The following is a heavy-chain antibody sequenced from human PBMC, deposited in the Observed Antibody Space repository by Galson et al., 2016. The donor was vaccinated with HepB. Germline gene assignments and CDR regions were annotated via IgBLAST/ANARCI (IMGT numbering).Heavy chain of an antibody. V-gene: IGHV4-39*01. J-gene: IGHJ4*02. CDR2: IYYSGSA. CDR1: GGSISSSYYY. D-gene: IGHD3-16*01. CDR3: ARPFTFGGVTDDGDLGY. Sequence: SETLSLTCTVSGGSISSSYYYWGWIRQPPGKGLEWIGSIYYSGSAYYNPSLKSRVTISVDTSKKQFSLELSSVTAADTAVYYCARPFTFGGVTDDGDLGYWGQGTLVTVSS.